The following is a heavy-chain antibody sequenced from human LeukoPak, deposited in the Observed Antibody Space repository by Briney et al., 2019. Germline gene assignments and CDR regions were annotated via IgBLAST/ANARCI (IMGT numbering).Heavy chain of an antibody. Sequence: GGSLRLSCAASGFTFSSYAMHWVRQAPGKGLEWVAVISYDGSNKYYADSVKGRFTISRDNSKNTLYLQMNSLRAEDTAVYYCARDFYHDSSGSSFDYWGQGTLVTVSS. CDR1: GFTFSSYA. V-gene: IGHV3-30-3*01. D-gene: IGHD3-22*01. CDR3: ARDFYHDSSGSSFDY. CDR2: ISYDGSNK. J-gene: IGHJ4*02.